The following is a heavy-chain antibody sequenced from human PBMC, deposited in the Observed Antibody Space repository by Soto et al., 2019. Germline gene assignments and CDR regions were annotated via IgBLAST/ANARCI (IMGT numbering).Heavy chain of an antibody. D-gene: IGHD2-15*01. V-gene: IGHV3-23*01. CDR1: GFTFRSYA. CDR2: IADSRDRT. Sequence: EVQLLESGGGLVQPGGSLRLSCAASGFTFRSYAMSWVRQAPGKGLEWVSVIADSRDRTYYADSVKGRFSISRDNSKNTLYLLILNLRAEDTATYYCAKGIDWGQGTRVTVSS. CDR3: AKGID. J-gene: IGHJ1*01.